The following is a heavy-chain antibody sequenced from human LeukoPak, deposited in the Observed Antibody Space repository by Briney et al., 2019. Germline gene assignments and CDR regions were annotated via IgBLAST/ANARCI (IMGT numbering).Heavy chain of an antibody. J-gene: IGHJ3*02. CDR3: ARIDYDSSGYFQDAFDI. D-gene: IGHD3-22*01. CDR2: IYYSGST. CDR1: GGSISSYY. Sequence: PSETLSLTCTVSGGSISSYYWSWIRQPPGKGLEWIGYIYYSGSTNYNPSLKSRVTISVDTSKNQFSLKLSSVTAADTAVYYCARIDYDSSGYFQDAFDIWGQGTMVTASS. V-gene: IGHV4-59*01.